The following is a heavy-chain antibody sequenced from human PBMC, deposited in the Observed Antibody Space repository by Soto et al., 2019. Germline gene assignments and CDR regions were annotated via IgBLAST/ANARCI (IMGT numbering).Heavy chain of an antibody. V-gene: IGHV4-59*01. J-gene: IGHJ4*02. CDR2: IYYSGST. Sequence: SETLSLTCTVSGGSISSYYWSWIRQPPGKGLEWIGYIYYSGSTNYNPSLKSRVTISVDTSKNQFSLRLSSVTAADTAVYYCARSKFLEWSPPTRAFDYWGQGTLVTVSS. CDR1: GGSISSYY. D-gene: IGHD3-3*01. CDR3: ARSKFLEWSPPTRAFDY.